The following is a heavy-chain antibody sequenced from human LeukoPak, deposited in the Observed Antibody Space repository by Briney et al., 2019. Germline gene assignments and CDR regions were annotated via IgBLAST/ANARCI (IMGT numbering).Heavy chain of an antibody. J-gene: IGHJ6*03. V-gene: IGHV1-69*13. D-gene: IGHD2-2*02. CDR3: ARVLVVPAAIGYYYYYMDV. CDR2: IIPIFGTA. Sequence: AASVKVSCKASGGTFSSYAISWVRQAPGQGLEWMGGIIPIFGTANYAQKFQGRVTITADESTSTAYMELSSLRSEDTAVYYCARVLVVPAAIGYYYYYMDVRGKGTTVTVSS. CDR1: GGTFSSYA.